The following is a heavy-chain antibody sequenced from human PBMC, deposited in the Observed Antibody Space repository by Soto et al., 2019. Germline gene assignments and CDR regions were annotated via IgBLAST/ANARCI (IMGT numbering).Heavy chain of an antibody. CDR3: VKDRGWSQYDY. Sequence: GGSLRLSCAASGFTFSSYWMHWVRQAPGKGLVWVSHIKTDGGITRYADSVKGRFTISRDNAKNTLYLQMNSLRAEDTSVYYCVKDRGWSQYDYWGQGT. J-gene: IGHJ4*02. V-gene: IGHV3-74*01. D-gene: IGHD2-15*01. CDR2: IKTDGGIT. CDR1: GFTFSSYW.